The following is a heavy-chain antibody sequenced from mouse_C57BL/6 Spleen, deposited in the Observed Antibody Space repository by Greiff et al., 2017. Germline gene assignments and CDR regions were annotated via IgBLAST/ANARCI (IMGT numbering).Heavy chain of an antibody. J-gene: IGHJ2*01. V-gene: IGHV14-4*01. D-gene: IGHD1-1*01. Sequence: VQLQQPGAELVRPGSSVKLSCKASGYTFTSYWMHWVKQRPEQGLEWIGWIDPENGDTEYASKFQGKATITADTSSNTAYLQLSSLTSEDTAVYYCTRGTTVVVPFDYWGQGTTLTVSS. CDR3: TRGTTVVVPFDY. CDR1: GYTFTSYW. CDR2: IDPENGDT.